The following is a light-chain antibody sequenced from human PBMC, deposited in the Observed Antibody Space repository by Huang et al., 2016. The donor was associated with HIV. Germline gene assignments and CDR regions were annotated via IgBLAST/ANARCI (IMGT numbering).Light chain of an antibody. V-gene: IGKV3-15*01. Sequence: EIVMTQSPATLSVSPGERATLSCRASQRVSSNLAWYQQKPGQAPRLLIYDASTRATGIPARFSGSGSGTEFTLTISSLHSEDFAVYYCQQYNNWPPMYTFGQGTKLEIK. CDR1: QRVSSN. CDR3: QQYNNWPPMYT. J-gene: IGKJ2*01. CDR2: DAS.